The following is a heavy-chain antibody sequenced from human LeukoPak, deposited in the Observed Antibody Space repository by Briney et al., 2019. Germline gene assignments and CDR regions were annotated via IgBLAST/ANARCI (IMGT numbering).Heavy chain of an antibody. CDR2: MYKSGST. CDR1: GYSISSGHY. Sequence: SETLSLTCDVSGYSISSGHYWGWIRQYPGKGLEWIASMYKSGSTYFKSSLKSRVTISLDTPKNQFSLTLNSVTAADTAVYYCARHVYGRHQLQAYHFDYWGQGILVTVSS. J-gene: IGHJ4*02. V-gene: IGHV4-38-2*01. CDR3: ARHVYGRHQLQAYHFDY. D-gene: IGHD2-2*01.